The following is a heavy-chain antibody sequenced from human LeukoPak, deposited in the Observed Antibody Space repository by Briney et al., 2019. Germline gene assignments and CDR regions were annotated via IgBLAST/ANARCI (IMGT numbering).Heavy chain of an antibody. CDR3: ARGQYRAFDI. V-gene: IGHV4-34*01. D-gene: IGHD2/OR15-2a*01. CDR2: INHSGST. CDR1: GGSTSSYY. J-gene: IGHJ3*02. Sequence: SETLSLTCTVSGGSTSSYYWSWIRQPPGKGLEWIGEINHSGSTNYNPSLKSRVTISVDTSKNQFSLKLSSVTAADTAVYYCARGQYRAFDIWGQGTMVTVSS.